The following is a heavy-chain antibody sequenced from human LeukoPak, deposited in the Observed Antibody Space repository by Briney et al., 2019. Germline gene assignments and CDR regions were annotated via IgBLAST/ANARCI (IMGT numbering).Heavy chain of an antibody. V-gene: IGHV4-30-2*01. CDR2: IYHSGST. CDR3: AKYYCSSTSCPGIDY. CDR1: GDSISSGGYY. J-gene: IGHJ4*02. Sequence: SQTLSLTCTVSGDSISSGGYYWSWIRQPPEKGLEWIGYIYHSGSTYYNPSLKSRVTISVDRSKNQFSLKLSSVTAADTAVYYCAKYYCSSTSCPGIDYWGQGTLVTVSS. D-gene: IGHD2-2*01.